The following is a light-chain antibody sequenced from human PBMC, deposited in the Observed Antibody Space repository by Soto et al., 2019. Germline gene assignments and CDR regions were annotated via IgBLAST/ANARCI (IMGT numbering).Light chain of an antibody. Sequence: DIVLTQTRLSSPVTLGQPASISCRSSQSLVHIDGNTYFNCLQQRPGQPPRLLIYKISNRFPGVPDRFSVSGAGTAFTLKISRVEAEDVGVYYCMQATQSYTFGQGTRLEIK. V-gene: IGKV2-24*01. J-gene: IGKJ2*01. CDR2: KIS. CDR1: QSLVHIDGNTY. CDR3: MQATQSYT.